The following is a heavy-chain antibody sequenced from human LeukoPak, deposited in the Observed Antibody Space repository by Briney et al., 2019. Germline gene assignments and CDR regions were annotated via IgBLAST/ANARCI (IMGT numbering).Heavy chain of an antibody. D-gene: IGHD2-21*01. CDR3: ARDLLW. CDR1: GGSISSYY. Sequence: SETLSLTCTVSGGSISSYYWSWIRQPAGKGLEWIGHIYPGGTTSYNPSLKSRVTMSVDTSKNQFSLRLTSVIAADTAVYYCARDLLWWGRGTLVTVSS. J-gene: IGHJ4*02. CDR2: IYPGGTT. V-gene: IGHV4-4*07.